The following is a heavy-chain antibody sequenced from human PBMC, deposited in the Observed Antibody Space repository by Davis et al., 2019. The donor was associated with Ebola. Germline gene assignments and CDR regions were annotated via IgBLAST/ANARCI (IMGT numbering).Heavy chain of an antibody. D-gene: IGHD4/OR15-4a*01. CDR1: GFTFSNYG. V-gene: IGHV3-30*18. CDR3: AKDRKRLLYYYAMDV. J-gene: IGHJ6*02. CDR2: ISYDGSDK. Sequence: GGSLRLSCAASGFTFSNYGMHWVRQAPGKGLEWVALISYDGSDKYHADSVKGRFTISRDNSKNTLYMQMNSLRAEDTAVYYCAKDRKRLLYYYAMDVWGQGTTVTVSS.